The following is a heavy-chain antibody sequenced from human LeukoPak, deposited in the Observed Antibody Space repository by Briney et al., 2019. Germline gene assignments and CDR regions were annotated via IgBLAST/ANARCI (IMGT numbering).Heavy chain of an antibody. V-gene: IGHV3-30*18. Sequence: GGSLRLSCAASGFTFSSYGMHWVRQAPGKGLEWVAVISYDGSNKYYADSVKGRFTISRDNSKNTLYLQMNSLRAEDTAVYYCAKAGWYSSGRQTLQIDYWGQGTLVTVSS. CDR2: ISYDGSNK. J-gene: IGHJ4*02. CDR1: GFTFSSYG. D-gene: IGHD6-19*01. CDR3: AKAGWYSSGRQTLQIDY.